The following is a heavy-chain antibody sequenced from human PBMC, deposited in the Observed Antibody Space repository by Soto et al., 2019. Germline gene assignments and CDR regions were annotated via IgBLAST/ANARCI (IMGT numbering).Heavy chain of an antibody. CDR1: GLTFSRYE. CDR3: ATRSGGGGAFDF. J-gene: IGHJ3*01. V-gene: IGHV3-48*03. CDR2: IHGSATTM. Sequence: SLRLSCAASGLTFSRYEMNWVRQAPGKGLEWIAYIHGSATTMYYADSVKGRFTISRDNAKNSLSLQLNSLRAEDTAVYYCATRSGGGGAFDFWGQGTTVTVSS. D-gene: IGHD3-10*01.